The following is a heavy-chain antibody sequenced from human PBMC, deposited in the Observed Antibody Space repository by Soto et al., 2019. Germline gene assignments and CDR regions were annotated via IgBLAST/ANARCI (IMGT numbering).Heavy chain of an antibody. CDR2: ISLYSDGT. CDR3: ERVVPGAEAWFGP. V-gene: IGHV1-18*01. J-gene: IGHJ5*02. CDR1: GYTFSNYG. Sequence: ASVKVSCKTSGYTFSNYGITWVLQATGQPLEWLGWISLYSDGTSYAQKFRGRVSMTTDTSTTTAYVELRSLRSDDTAVYYCERVVPGAEAWFGPWGQGTLVTVSS.